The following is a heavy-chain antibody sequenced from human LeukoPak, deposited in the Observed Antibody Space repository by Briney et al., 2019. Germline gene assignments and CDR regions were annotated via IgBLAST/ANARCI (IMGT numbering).Heavy chain of an antibody. CDR3: ARSGDGYNLDAFDI. D-gene: IGHD5-24*01. J-gene: IGHJ3*02. Sequence: SEILSLTCTVSGGSISSHYWSWIRQPPGKGLEWIGYIYYSGSTNYNPSLKSRVTISVDTSKNQFSLKLSSVTAADTAVYYCARSGDGYNLDAFDIWGQGTMVTVSS. CDR2: IYYSGST. CDR1: GGSISSHY. V-gene: IGHV4-59*11.